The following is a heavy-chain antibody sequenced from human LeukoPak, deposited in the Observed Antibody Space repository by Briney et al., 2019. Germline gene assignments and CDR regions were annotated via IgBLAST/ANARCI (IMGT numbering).Heavy chain of an antibody. J-gene: IGHJ4*02. CDR1: GHTFTSYD. V-gene: IGHV1-8*01. CDR3: ARDRGSYYSDDY. D-gene: IGHD1-26*01. CDR2: MNPNSGNT. Sequence: ASVKVSCKASGHTFTSYDINWVRQATGQGLEWMGWMNPNSGNTGYAQKFQGRVTMTRNTSISTAYMELRSLRSDDTAVYYCARDRGSYYSDDYWGQGTLVTVSS.